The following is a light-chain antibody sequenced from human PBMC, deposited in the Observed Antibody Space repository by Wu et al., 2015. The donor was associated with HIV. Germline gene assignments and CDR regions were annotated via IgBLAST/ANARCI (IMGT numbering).Light chain of an antibody. J-gene: IGKJ2*03. CDR3: QQYGSSPPYS. CDR1: QTVNSNY. CDR2: DLS. Sequence: EVVLTQSPATLSLSPGERATFSCGASQTVNSNYLAWYQHRPGLAPRLLIYDLSTRATGIPDRFSGSGSGTGFTLTITRLEPEDFAVYYCQQYGSSPPYSFGQGTKLDIK. V-gene: IGKV3D-20*01.